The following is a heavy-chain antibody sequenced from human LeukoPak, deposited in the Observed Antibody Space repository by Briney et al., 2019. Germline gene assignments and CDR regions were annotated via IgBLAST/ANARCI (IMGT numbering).Heavy chain of an antibody. J-gene: IGHJ6*02. CDR3: ARDQASYYYYYGMDV. V-gene: IGHV4-59*01. CDR2: IYYSGST. CDR1: GGSISSYY. D-gene: IGHD5-12*01. Sequence: PSETLSLTCTVSGGSISSYYWSWIRQPPGKGLEWIGYIYYSGSTNYNPSLKSRVTISVDTSKNQFSLKLSSVTAADTAVYYCARDQASYYYYYGMDVWGQGTTVTVSS.